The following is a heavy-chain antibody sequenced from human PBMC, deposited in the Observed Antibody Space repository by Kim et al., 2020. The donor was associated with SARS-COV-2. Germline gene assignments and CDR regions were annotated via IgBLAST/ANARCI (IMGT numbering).Heavy chain of an antibody. J-gene: IGHJ3*02. D-gene: IGHD6-13*01. CDR2: IWYDGSNK. Sequence: GGSLRLSCAASGFTFSSYGMHWVRQAPGKGLEWVAVIWYDGSNKYYADSVKGRFTISRDNSKNTLYLQMNSLRAEDTAVYYCAKDGWYSSRDDAFDIWGQGTMVTVSS. CDR3: AKDGWYSSRDDAFDI. V-gene: IGHV3-33*06. CDR1: GFTFSSYG.